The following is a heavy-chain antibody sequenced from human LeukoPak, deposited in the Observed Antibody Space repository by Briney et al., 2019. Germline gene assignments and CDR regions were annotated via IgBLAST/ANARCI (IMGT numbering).Heavy chain of an antibody. D-gene: IGHD6-19*01. V-gene: IGHV4-34*01. CDR2: IYYSGST. CDR3: ARHSGIAVAGYYFDY. Sequence: SETLSLTCAVYGGSFSGYYWSWIRQPPGKGLEWIGSIYYSGSTYYNPSLKSRVTISVDTSKNQFSLKLSSVTAADTAVYYCARHSGIAVAGYYFDYWGQGTLVTVSS. J-gene: IGHJ4*02. CDR1: GGSFSGYY.